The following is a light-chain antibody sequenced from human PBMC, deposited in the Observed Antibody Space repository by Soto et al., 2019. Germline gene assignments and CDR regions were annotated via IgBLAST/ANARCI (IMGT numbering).Light chain of an antibody. V-gene: IGLV2-14*02. J-gene: IGLJ1*01. CDR3: CSYTNNYSYV. Sequence: SVLNPPSSVSWAPGASITISFPGNNNYVGSYTLVSWYQQHPGKAPKLMISEGGERPSGISNRFSGSKSGNTASLTISGLQAEDEADYYCCSYTNNYSYVFGTGTKVTVL. CDR2: EGG. CDR1: NNYVGSYTL.